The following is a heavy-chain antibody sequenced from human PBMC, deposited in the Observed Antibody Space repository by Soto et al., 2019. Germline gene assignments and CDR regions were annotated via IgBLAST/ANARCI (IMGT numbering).Heavy chain of an antibody. CDR2: ISAYNGNT. D-gene: IGHD3-3*01. V-gene: IGHV1-18*04. CDR1: GYTFTSYG. J-gene: IGHJ5*02. Sequence: ASVKVSCKASGYTFTSYGISWVLQAPGQGLEWMGCISAYNGNTNYAQKLQGRVTMTTDTSTSTAYMELRSLRSDDTAVYYCARAPAVWSGYPLGPWGQGTLVTVSS. CDR3: ARAPAVWSGYPLGP.